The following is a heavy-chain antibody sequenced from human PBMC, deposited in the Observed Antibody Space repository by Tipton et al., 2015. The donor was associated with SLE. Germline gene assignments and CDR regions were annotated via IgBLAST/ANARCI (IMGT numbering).Heavy chain of an antibody. CDR2: IYYSGST. CDR3: ARDRGYDAFDI. CDR1: GGSINSHF. V-gene: IGHV4-59*11. Sequence: TLSLTCTVSGGSINSHFWSWIRQPPGKGLEWIGYIYYSGSTNYNPSLKSRVTISVDTFKNQFSLKLSSVTAADTAVYYCARDRGYDAFDIWGQGTMVTVSS. J-gene: IGHJ3*02. D-gene: IGHD3-16*01.